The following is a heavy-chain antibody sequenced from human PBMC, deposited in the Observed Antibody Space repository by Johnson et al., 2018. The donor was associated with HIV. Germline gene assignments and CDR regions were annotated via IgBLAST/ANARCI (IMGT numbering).Heavy chain of an antibody. V-gene: IGHV3-30-3*01. Sequence: VHLVESGGGVVQPGRSLRLSCAASGFTFSNYAMHWVRQAPGKGLEWVAVISYDGSNKYYADSVKGRFTISRDNAKNSLYLQMNSLRAEDTAVYYCARLGYSYGQRLRAFDLWAQGTMVTVSS. CDR1: GFTFSNYA. CDR2: ISYDGSNK. D-gene: IGHD5-18*01. CDR3: ARLGYSYGQRLRAFDL. J-gene: IGHJ3*01.